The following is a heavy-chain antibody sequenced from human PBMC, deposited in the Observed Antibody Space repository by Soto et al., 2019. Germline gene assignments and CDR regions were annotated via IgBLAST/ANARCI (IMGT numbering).Heavy chain of an antibody. J-gene: IGHJ3*02. CDR2: ISGSGGST. D-gene: IGHD6-13*01. V-gene: IGHV3-23*01. Sequence: EVQLLESGGGLVQPGGSLRLSCAASGFTFSSYAMSWVRQAPGKGLEWVSAISGSGGSTYYADSVKGRFTISRDNSKNTLYLQMNSLRAEDAAVYYCAQEGSSRGGAFAIWGQGTMVTVSS. CDR1: GFTFSSYA. CDR3: AQEGSSRGGAFAI.